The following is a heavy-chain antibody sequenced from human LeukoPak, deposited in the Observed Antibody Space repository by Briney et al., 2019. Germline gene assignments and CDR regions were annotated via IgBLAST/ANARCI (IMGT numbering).Heavy chain of an antibody. CDR2: ISSSSSYI. Sequence: PGGSLRLSCAASGFTLSSYSMNWVRQAPGKGLEWVSSISSSSSYIYYADSVKGRFTISRDNAKNSLYLQMNSLRAEDTAVYYCARLWELYDAFDIWGQGTMVTVSS. CDR1: GFTLSSYS. J-gene: IGHJ3*02. CDR3: ARLWELYDAFDI. D-gene: IGHD1-26*01. V-gene: IGHV3-21*01.